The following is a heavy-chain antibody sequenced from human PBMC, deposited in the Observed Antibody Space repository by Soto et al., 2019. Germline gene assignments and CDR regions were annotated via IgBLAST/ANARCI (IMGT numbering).Heavy chain of an antibody. D-gene: IGHD1-26*01. CDR2: ISYDGSNK. J-gene: IGHJ3*02. Sequence: PGGSLRLSCAASGFTFSSYGMHWVRQAPGKGLEWVAVISYDGSNKYYADSVKGRFTISRDNSKNTLYLQMNSLRAEDTAAYYCETSYSIYRDSFDIWGQGTMVTVSS. V-gene: IGHV3-30*03. CDR1: GFTFSSYG. CDR3: ETSYSIYRDSFDI.